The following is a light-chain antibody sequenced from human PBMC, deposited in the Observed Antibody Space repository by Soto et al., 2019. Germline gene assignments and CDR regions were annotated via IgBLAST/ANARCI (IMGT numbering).Light chain of an antibody. CDR3: QSYDSSLGAYV. J-gene: IGLJ1*01. V-gene: IGLV1-40*01. CDR1: SSNIGAGSV. Sequence: QSVLTQPPSVSGAPGQRVTISCAGSSSNIGAGSVVHWFQQLPGTAPKLLIYVDNNRPSGVPDRFSGSKSVTSASLAITGLQAEDEADYYCQSYDSSLGAYVFGTGTKVTV. CDR2: VDN.